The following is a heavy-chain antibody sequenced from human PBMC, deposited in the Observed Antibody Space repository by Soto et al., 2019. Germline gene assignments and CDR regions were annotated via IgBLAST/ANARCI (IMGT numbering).Heavy chain of an antibody. CDR1: GGSISSYY. D-gene: IGHD2-2*01. Sequence: ETLSLTCTVSGGSISSYYWSWIRQPPGKGLEWIGYIYYSGSTNYNPSLKSRVTISVDTSKNQFSLKLSSVTAADTAVYYCARVQSGYCSSTSCYEFDYWGQGTLVTVSS. CDR2: IYYSGST. V-gene: IGHV4-59*01. J-gene: IGHJ4*02. CDR3: ARVQSGYCSSTSCYEFDY.